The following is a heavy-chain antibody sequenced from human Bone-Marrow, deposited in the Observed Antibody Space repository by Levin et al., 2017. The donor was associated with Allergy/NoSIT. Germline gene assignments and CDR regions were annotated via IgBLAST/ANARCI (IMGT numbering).Heavy chain of an antibody. Sequence: GGSLRLSCAASGFTFSIYGMHWVRQAPGKGLEWVAVISYDGSNKYYAESVKGRFTISRENSKSTLYLQMNSLRAEDTAVYYCAKDQPLVAATYYYYYYMDVWGKGTTVTVSS. D-gene: IGHD2-15*01. J-gene: IGHJ6*03. CDR1: GFTFSIYG. V-gene: IGHV3-30*18. CDR2: ISYDGSNK. CDR3: AKDQPLVAATYYYYYYMDV.